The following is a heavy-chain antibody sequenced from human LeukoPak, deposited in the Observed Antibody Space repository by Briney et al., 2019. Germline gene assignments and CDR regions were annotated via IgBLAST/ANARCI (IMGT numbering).Heavy chain of an antibody. CDR1: GFTFRNYA. J-gene: IGHJ4*02. V-gene: IGHV3-21*05. CDR3: ARDLYYYGSGSYVPGLPDY. D-gene: IGHD3-10*01. CDR2: ICSRGRYI. Sequence: GGSLRLSCAASGFTFRNYAMSWVRQAPGMGLEWVSYICSRGRYIYYADSVKGRFTISRDNAKNSLYLQMNSLRAEDTAVYFCARDLYYYGSGSYVPGLPDYWGQGTLVTVSS.